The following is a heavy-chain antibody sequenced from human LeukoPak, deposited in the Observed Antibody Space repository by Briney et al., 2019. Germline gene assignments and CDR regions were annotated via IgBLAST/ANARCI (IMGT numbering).Heavy chain of an antibody. CDR1: GFTFSSYA. Sequence: PGGSLRLSCAASGFTFSSYAMHWVRQAPGKGLEWVAVISYDGSNKYYADSVKGRFTISRDNSKNTLYLQMNSLRAEDTAVYYRAREIVSSVVAATQTYFDYWGQGTLVTVSS. D-gene: IGHD2-15*01. J-gene: IGHJ4*02. CDR3: AREIVSSVVAATQTYFDY. V-gene: IGHV3-30*04. CDR2: ISYDGSNK.